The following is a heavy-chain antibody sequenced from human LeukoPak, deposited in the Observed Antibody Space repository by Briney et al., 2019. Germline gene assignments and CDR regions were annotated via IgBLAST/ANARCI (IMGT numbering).Heavy chain of an antibody. CDR1: GFTFSDYY. CDR3: ASAPYGDYSWFDP. Sequence: GGSLRLSCAASGFTFSDYYMSWIRQAPGKGLEWVSYISSSGSTIYYADSVKGRFTISRDNAKNSLYLQMNSLRAEDTAVYYCASAPYGDYSWFDPWGQGTLVTVSS. CDR2: ISSSGSTI. V-gene: IGHV3-11*01. D-gene: IGHD4-17*01. J-gene: IGHJ5*02.